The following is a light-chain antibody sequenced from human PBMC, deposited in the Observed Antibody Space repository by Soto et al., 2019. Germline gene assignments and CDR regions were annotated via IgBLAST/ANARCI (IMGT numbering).Light chain of an antibody. CDR3: QQYGDWPLT. J-gene: IGKJ4*01. CDR1: QSVGNN. V-gene: IGKV3-15*01. CDR2: ATS. Sequence: EIVLTQSPATLSVSPGERATLSCRASQSVGNNFAWYQQKPGQAPRLLIFATSTRATGVPARFSGSGSGTVFTLTISRLQSEDFAVYYCQQYGDWPLTFGGGAKVEIE.